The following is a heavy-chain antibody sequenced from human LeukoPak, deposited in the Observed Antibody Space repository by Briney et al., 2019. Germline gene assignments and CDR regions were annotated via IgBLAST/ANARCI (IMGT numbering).Heavy chain of an antibody. V-gene: IGHV1-2*02. CDR1: RYTFTGYY. CDR2: INPNSGGT. D-gene: IGHD5-12*01. J-gene: IGHJ4*02. CDR3: ASAYSGYDPEGFDY. Sequence: ASVKVSCKASRYTFTGYYMHWVRQAHGQGLEWMGWINPNSGGTNYAQKFQGRVTMTRDTSISTAYMELSRLRSDDTAVYYCASAYSGYDPEGFDYWGQGPLVTVSS.